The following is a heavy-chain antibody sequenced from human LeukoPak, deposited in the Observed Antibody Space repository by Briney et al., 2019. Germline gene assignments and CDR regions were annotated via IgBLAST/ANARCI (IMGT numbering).Heavy chain of an antibody. J-gene: IGHJ4*02. Sequence: GGSLRLSCAASGFTFSSYEMNWVRQAPGKGLEWVSYISSSGSTIYYADSVKGRFTISRDNAKNSLYLQMNSLRAEDTAVYYCAKRPYDFWSGTDYWGQGTLVTVSS. V-gene: IGHV3-48*03. CDR2: ISSSGSTI. CDR1: GFTFSSYE. CDR3: AKRPYDFWSGTDY. D-gene: IGHD3-3*01.